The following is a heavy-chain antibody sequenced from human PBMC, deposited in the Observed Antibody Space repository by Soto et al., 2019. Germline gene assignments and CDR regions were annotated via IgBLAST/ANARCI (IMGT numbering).Heavy chain of an antibody. CDR2: INTNSGGT. V-gene: IGHV1-18*01. Sequence: GASVKVSCKASGGTFSSYAISWVRQAPGQGLEWMGWINTNSGGTNYAQKLQGRVTMTTDTSTSTAYMELRSLRSDDTAVYYCARVNYGDYVDYWGQGTLVTVSS. J-gene: IGHJ4*02. CDR1: GGTFSSYA. CDR3: ARVNYGDYVDY. D-gene: IGHD4-17*01.